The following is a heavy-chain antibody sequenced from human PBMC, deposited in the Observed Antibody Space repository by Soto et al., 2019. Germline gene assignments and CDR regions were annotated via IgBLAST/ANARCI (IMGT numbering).Heavy chain of an antibody. J-gene: IGHJ5*02. CDR2: IKQDGSDK. CDR3: AKAAVAGTLDGFDP. Sequence: GSLRLSCAASGFTFSSYWMSWVRQAPGKGLEWVANIKQDGSDKYYVDSVKSRFTISRDNAKNSLYLQMNSLRAEDTAVYYCAKAAVAGTLDGFDPWGQGTLVTVS. D-gene: IGHD6-19*01. V-gene: IGHV3-7*03. CDR1: GFTFSSYW.